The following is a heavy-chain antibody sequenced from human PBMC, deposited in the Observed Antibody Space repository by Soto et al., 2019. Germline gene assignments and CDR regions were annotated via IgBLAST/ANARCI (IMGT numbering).Heavy chain of an antibody. Sequence: VGSLSLSCSASGFTFSGFAMSWVRTAPGKGLECVSVISGSGGGTYYADSVKGRFTISGDNSKNTLYLQMNSLRAEDTAVYYCAKDGKREYYYDSSGFYGMDVWGQGTTVTVSS. V-gene: IGHV3-23*01. CDR3: AKDGKREYYYDSSGFYGMDV. CDR2: ISGSGGGT. J-gene: IGHJ6*02. D-gene: IGHD3-22*01. CDR1: GFTFSGFA.